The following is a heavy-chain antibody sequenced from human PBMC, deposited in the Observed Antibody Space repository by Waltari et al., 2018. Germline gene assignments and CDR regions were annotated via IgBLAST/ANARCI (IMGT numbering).Heavy chain of an antibody. D-gene: IGHD1-26*01. V-gene: IGHV4-39*07. J-gene: IGHJ5*02. CDR3: AXDRSGTINSFDP. CDR1: GDSVSSGPYF. CDR2: MFYSGTT. Sequence: QLQLXESGPRLVKPAETLSLTXTVSGDSVSSGPYFWAWIRQPPGKGLEWLGSMFYSGTTYHNSSLKSRVTIXVXTSKNQVSLQLKSVXAADTAVYFCAXDRSGTINSFDPWGRGTLVTVSS.